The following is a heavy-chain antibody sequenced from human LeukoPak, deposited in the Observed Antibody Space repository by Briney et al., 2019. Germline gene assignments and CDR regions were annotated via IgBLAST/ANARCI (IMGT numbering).Heavy chain of an antibody. CDR2: IYPGDSDT. CDR3: ARHLGYCSSTSCPYSYYYGMDV. D-gene: IGHD2-2*01. Sequence: KGGESLKISCKGSGYSFTSYWIGWVRQMPGKGLEWMGIIYPGDSDTRYSPSFQGQVTISADKSISTAYLQWSSLKASDTAMYYCARHLGYCSSTSCPYSYYYGMDVWGQGTTVTVSS. J-gene: IGHJ6*02. CDR1: GYSFTSYW. V-gene: IGHV5-51*01.